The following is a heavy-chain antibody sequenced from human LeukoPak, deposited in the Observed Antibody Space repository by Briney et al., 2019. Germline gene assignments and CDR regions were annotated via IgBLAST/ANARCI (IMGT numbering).Heavy chain of an antibody. CDR3: ARESLAVAGTGAYNWFDP. J-gene: IGHJ5*02. D-gene: IGHD6-19*01. Sequence: PSETLPLTCTVSGGSISSYYWSWIRQPPGKGLEWIGYIYYSGSTNYSPSLKSRVTISVKTSKNQFSLKLSSVTAADTAVYYCARESLAVAGTGAYNWFDPWGQGTLVTVSS. CDR1: GGSISSYY. CDR2: IYYSGST. V-gene: IGHV4-59*12.